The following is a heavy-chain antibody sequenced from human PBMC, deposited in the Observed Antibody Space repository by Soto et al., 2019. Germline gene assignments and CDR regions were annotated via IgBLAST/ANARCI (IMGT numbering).Heavy chain of an antibody. J-gene: IGHJ4*02. CDR3: ASWGRGYYDSSGYEIYFDY. V-gene: IGHV3-30*03. D-gene: IGHD3-22*01. Sequence: PGGSLRLSCAASGFTFSSYGMHWVRQAPNKGLGRVAFRSSYASNKYYSNSVKSRCTISRDNSKNTMYLQMNSLRAEEKVVYYCASWGRGYYDSSGYEIYFDYWGQGTLVTVSS. CDR1: GFTFSSYG. CDR2: RSSYASNK.